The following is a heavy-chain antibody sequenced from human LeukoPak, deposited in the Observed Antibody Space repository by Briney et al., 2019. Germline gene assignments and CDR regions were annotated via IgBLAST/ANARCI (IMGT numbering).Heavy chain of an antibody. V-gene: IGHV1-8*01. J-gene: IGHJ4*02. CDR1: GYTFTSYD. Sequence: ASVKVSCKASGYTFTSYDINWVRQATGQGLEWMGWMNPNSGNTGYAQKFQGRVTMTRNTSISTAYMELSSLRSEDTAVYYGARGRAIFGVAVYYFDYWGQGTLVTVSS. CDR3: ARGRAIFGVAVYYFDY. CDR2: MNPNSGNT. D-gene: IGHD3-3*01.